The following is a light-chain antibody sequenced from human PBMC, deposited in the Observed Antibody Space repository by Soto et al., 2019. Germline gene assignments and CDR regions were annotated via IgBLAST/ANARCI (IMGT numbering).Light chain of an antibody. CDR1: QSVSSY. CDR2: DAF. CDR3: QHRSNWPPT. Sequence: EIVLTQSPATLSLSPGERATLSCRASQSVSSYLAWYQQKPGQAPRLLIYDAFNRATDIPARFSGSGSGTDFTLTITSLEPEDFAVYYCQHRSNWPPTFGGGTKVEIK. J-gene: IGKJ4*01. V-gene: IGKV3-11*01.